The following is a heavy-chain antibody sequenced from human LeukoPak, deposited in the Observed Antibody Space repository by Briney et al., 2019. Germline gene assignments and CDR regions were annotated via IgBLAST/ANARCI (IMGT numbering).Heavy chain of an antibody. V-gene: IGHV1-8*01. CDR3: ARILGGSSWYLFYYYVDV. CDR2: MNPNSGNT. D-gene: IGHD6-13*01. J-gene: IGHJ6*03. CDR1: GYTFTSYD. Sequence: GASVKVSCKASGYTFTSYDINWVRQATGQGLEWMGWMNPNSGNTGYAQKFQGRVTMTRNTSIGTAYMELSSLRSEDTAVYYCARILGGSSWYLFYYYVDVWGKGTTVTVSS.